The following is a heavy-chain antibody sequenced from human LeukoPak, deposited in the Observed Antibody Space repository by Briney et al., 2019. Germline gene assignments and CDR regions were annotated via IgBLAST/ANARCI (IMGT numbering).Heavy chain of an antibody. CDR2: IKGDGITT. J-gene: IGHJ4*02. Sequence: GGSLRLSCAASGFTFSTYWMHWVRQAPGKGLVWVARIKGDGITTNYADPAKGRFTVSRDKAKNTVYLQMNSLRAEDTAVYYCAKDLHEIAADYWGQGTLVTVAS. D-gene: IGHD2-21*01. V-gene: IGHV3-74*01. CDR1: GFTFSTYW. CDR3: AKDLHEIAADY.